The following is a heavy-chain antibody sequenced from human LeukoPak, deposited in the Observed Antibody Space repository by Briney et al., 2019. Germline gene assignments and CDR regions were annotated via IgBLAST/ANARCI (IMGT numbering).Heavy chain of an antibody. CDR3: ARDGRDGYTLYFDY. J-gene: IGHJ4*02. CDR1: GFTFISYA. Sequence: GGSLRLACAPSGFTFISYAMHWVRQAPGGGMECVSAISCNGGSTYYANSVKGRFTISRDNSKNTLYLQMGSLRAEDMAVYYCARDGRDGYTLYFDYWGQGTLVTVSS. V-gene: IGHV3-64*01. D-gene: IGHD5-24*01. CDR2: ISCNGGST.